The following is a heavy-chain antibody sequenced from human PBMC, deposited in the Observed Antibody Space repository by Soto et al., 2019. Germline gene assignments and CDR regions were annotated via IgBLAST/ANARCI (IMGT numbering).Heavy chain of an antibody. D-gene: IGHD3-22*01. V-gene: IGHV3-53*01. CDR1: GFTVSSNY. Sequence: GGSLRLSCAASGFTVSSNYMSWVRQAPGKGLEWVSVIYSGGSTYYADSVKGRFTISRDNSKNTLYLQMNSLRAEDTAVYYCARDSGYIHYGMDVWGQGTTVTVSS. CDR2: IYSGGST. J-gene: IGHJ6*02. CDR3: ARDSGYIHYGMDV.